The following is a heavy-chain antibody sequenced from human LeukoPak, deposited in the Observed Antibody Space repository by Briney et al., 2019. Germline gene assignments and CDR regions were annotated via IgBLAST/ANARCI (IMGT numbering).Heavy chain of an antibody. J-gene: IGHJ4*02. V-gene: IGHV4-4*02. CDR1: GDSITTSNW. CDR2: IYHRGNT. Sequence: PSETLSLTCVVSGDSITTSNWWNWVRQPPGKGLEWIGKIYHRGNTNNNPSLKSRVTMSVDRSKNQFSLKLSSVTAADTAVYYCASPGRDSSGWYVFDYWGQGTLVTVSS. CDR3: ASPGRDSSGWYVFDY. D-gene: IGHD6-19*01.